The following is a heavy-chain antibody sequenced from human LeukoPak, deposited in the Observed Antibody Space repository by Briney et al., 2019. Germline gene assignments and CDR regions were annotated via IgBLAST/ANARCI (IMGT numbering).Heavy chain of an antibody. CDR1: GYTFTHYA. D-gene: IGHD6-19*01. Sequence: APVKVSCKASGYTFTHYALHWVRQAPGQRLQWMGCIDGDNGRTQYSPNFQGRITITRDTSANTAYIEVSSLRSEDTAVYYCARGGPNPSGWHLDNWGQGTLVTVSS. CDR3: ARGGPNPSGWHLDN. J-gene: IGHJ4*02. V-gene: IGHV1-3*01. CDR2: IDGDNGRT.